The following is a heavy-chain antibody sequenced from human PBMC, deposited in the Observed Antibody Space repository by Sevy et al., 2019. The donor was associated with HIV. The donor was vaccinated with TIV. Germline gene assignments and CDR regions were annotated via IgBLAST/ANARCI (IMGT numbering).Heavy chain of an antibody. D-gene: IGHD2-15*01. V-gene: IGHV3-7*01. Sequence: GGSLRLSCAASGFTFSDYWMNWVRQAPGKGLEWVANIKHDGSEKYYVDSVKGRFTISRDNAKNSLFLQMNSLRAEDTAVYYCASGGFYCSGGSCDNFWVQGTLVTVSS. J-gene: IGHJ4*02. CDR1: GFTFSDYW. CDR3: ASGGFYCSGGSCDNF. CDR2: IKHDGSEK.